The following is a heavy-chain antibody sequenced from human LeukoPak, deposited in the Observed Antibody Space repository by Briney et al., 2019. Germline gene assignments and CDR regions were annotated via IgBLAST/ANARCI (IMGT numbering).Heavy chain of an antibody. CDR2: ISSSSSYI. CDR3: ARGGIVGASFDY. V-gene: IGHV3-21*01. D-gene: IGHD1-26*01. J-gene: IGHJ4*02. CDR1: GFTFSSYS. Sequence: GGSLRLSCAASGFTFSSYSMNWVRQAPGKGLEWVSSISSSSSYIYYAESVKGRFTISRDNAKNSLYLQMNSLRAEDTAVYYCARGGIVGASFDYWGQGTLVTVSS.